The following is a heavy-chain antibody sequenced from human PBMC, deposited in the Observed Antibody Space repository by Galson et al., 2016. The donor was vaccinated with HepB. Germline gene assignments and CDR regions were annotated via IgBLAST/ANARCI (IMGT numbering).Heavy chain of an antibody. CDR1: GYNFRSYW. J-gene: IGHJ5*02. CDR2: IYPSNSNT. V-gene: IGHV5-51*01. D-gene: IGHD2-8*01. CDR3: ARHPDLSVCTTITCALGRLDP. Sequence: QSGAEVKKPGESLKISCKGSGYNFRSYWIGWVRQMPGKGLEWMGLIYPSNSNTRYSPSFPGQVTLSADKSTSTAYLQWSSLEASDTASYYCARHPDLSVCTTITCALGRLDPWGQGTLVTVSS.